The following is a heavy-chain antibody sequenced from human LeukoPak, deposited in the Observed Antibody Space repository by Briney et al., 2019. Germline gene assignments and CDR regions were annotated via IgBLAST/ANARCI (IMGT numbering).Heavy chain of an antibody. Sequence: GASVKVSCKASGGTFSSYAISWVRQAPGQGLEWMGWISAYNGNTNYAQKFQGRVTMTTDTSTSTAYMELRSLRSDDTAVYYCARDLGSSGFDYWGQGTLVTVSS. CDR3: ARDLGSSGFDY. CDR2: ISAYNGNT. J-gene: IGHJ4*02. V-gene: IGHV1-18*01. D-gene: IGHD6-6*01. CDR1: GGTFSSYA.